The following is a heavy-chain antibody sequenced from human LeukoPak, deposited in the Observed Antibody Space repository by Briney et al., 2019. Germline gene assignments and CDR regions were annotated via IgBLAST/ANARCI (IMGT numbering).Heavy chain of an antibody. Sequence: GGSLRLSCAATGFDFDEYGMSWVRQTAEKGLEWVSAISGSGGSTYYADSVKGRFTISRDNSKNTLYLQMNSLRAEDTAVYYRAKSSQQGADFDYWGQGTLVTVSS. CDR2: ISGSGGST. V-gene: IGHV3-23*01. D-gene: IGHD1-26*01. CDR3: AKSSQQGADFDY. J-gene: IGHJ4*02. CDR1: GFDFDEYG.